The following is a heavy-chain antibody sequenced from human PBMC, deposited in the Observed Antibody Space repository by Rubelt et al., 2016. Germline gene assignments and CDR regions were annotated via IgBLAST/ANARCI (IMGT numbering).Heavy chain of an antibody. CDR2: ISPDNDNP. V-gene: IGHV1-18*01. CDR3: ARFWGSFYPYFDS. J-gene: IGHJ4*02. CDR1: GYTFTSYG. Sequence: QVQLVQSGAEVKKPGASVKVSCKASGYTFTSYGITWVRQAPGQGLEWMGWISPDNDNPEYAQKFEGRLTMTTNTATTTAYMGLRSLRSDDTAVYYCARFWGSFYPYFDSWGQGTLVTVSS. D-gene: IGHD3-16*01.